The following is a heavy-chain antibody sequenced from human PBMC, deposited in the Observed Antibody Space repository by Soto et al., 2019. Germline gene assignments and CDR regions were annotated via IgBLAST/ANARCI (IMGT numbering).Heavy chain of an antibody. CDR3: AKGGRDVLLWFGELGY. CDR1: GFTFSSYG. D-gene: IGHD3-10*01. V-gene: IGHV3-30*18. CDR2: ISYDGSNK. J-gene: IGHJ4*02. Sequence: QVQLVESGGGVVQPGRSLRLSCAASGFTFSSYGMHWVRQAPGKGLEWVAVISYDGSNKYYADSVKGRFTISRDNSKNTLYLHMNSLRAEDTAVYYCAKGGRDVLLWFGELGYWGQGTLVTVSS.